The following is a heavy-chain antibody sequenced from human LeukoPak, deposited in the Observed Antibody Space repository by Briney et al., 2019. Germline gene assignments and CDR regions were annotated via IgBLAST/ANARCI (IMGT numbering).Heavy chain of an antibody. Sequence: EASVKVSCKTSGYIFTTYDINWVRQASGQGLEWMGWMNPNSGNTGYAQKFQGRVTITKTTSTGTAYMELSSLRSDDTAVYYCARGVVGSEYYLDSWGQGTLVAVSP. D-gene: IGHD1-14*01. V-gene: IGHV1-8*03. J-gene: IGHJ4*02. CDR2: MNPNSGNT. CDR3: ARGVVGSEYYLDS. CDR1: GYIFTTYD.